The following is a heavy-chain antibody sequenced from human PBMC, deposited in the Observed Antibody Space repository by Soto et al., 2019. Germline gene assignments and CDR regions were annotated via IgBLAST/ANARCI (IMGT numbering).Heavy chain of an antibody. CDR3: ATTGRDYYGAGSSCDP. CDR1: GYMFISYG. V-gene: IGHV1-18*01. D-gene: IGHD3-10*01. J-gene: IGHJ5*02. Sequence: QVQLVQSGAEVTKPGASVKVSCKGSGYMFISYGISWVRQAPGQGLEWMGWISPHNGDTNYAQKFQGRVTMTTDTSTSTAYMEIRSVSSDVTAAYCATTGRDYYGAGSSCDPWGQGTLVTVSS. CDR2: ISPHNGDT.